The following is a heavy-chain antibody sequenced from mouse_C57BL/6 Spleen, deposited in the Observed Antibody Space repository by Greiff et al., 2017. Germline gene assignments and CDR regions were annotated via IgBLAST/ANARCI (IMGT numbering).Heavy chain of an antibody. CDR3: ARAVLLHFAY. CDR1: GYSITSGYY. D-gene: IGHD1-1*01. CDR2: ISYDGSN. J-gene: IGHJ3*01. Sequence: EVKVEESGPGLVKPSQSLFLTCSVTGYSITSGYYWNWIRQFPGNKLEWMGYISYDGSNNYNPSLKNRISITRDTSKNQFFLKLNSVTTEDTATYYCARAVLLHFAYWGQGTLVTVSA. V-gene: IGHV3-6*01.